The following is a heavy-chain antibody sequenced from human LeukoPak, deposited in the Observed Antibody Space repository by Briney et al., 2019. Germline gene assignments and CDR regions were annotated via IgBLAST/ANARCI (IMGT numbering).Heavy chain of an antibody. V-gene: IGHV4-39*07. D-gene: IGHD6-13*01. CDR1: GGSIGSDNYY. J-gene: IGHJ4*02. Sequence: SETLSLTCTVSGGSIGSDNYYWDWIRQPPGKGLEFIAGIFYTGTTYYNPSLKSRVTMSVDRSKNQFSLQLSSVTAADTAVYYCASAEPRGSSWYPYWGQGTLVTVSS. CDR2: IFYTGTT. CDR3: ASAEPRGSSWYPY.